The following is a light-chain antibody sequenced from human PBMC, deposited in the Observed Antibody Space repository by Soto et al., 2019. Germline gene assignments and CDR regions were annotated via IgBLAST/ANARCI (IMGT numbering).Light chain of an antibody. Sequence: EIVLTQSPGTLSLSPGERATLSCRASQSVSSSYLAWYQQKPGQAPRLLIYGASSRATGIPDRFSGSGSGTDFTLTISRLEPEDFAVYYCQQYGSSTEGTFGQGTEVDIK. CDR1: QSVSSSY. CDR2: GAS. V-gene: IGKV3-20*01. J-gene: IGKJ1*01. CDR3: QQYGSSTEGT.